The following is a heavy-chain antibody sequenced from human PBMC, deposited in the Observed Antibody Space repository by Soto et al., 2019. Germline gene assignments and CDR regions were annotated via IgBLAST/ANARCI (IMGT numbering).Heavy chain of an antibody. CDR1: GFTSSNYG. CDR2: ISSDGRNK. CDR3: AKDGYTYGSADF. Sequence: QVQLLESAGGVVQPGRSLRLSCAASGFTSSNYGMHWVRQAPGKRLEWVALISSDGRNKYYADSLKGRFTISRDNSKNTLYLQMNSLRAEDTAVYYCAKDGYTYGSADFWGQGTLVTVSS. D-gene: IGHD5-18*01. V-gene: IGHV3-30*18. J-gene: IGHJ4*02.